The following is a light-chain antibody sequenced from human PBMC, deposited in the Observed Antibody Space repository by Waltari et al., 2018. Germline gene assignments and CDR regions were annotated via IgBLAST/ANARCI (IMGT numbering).Light chain of an antibody. Sequence: NFMLSQPHSVSESPGKTVTISCTRSSGSFASNYVPWYQQLPGSAPTTVIYEDNERPSGVPERFSGSIDSSSNSATLTISGLKTEDEADYYCQSFDNINHVVFGGGTKLTVL. CDR3: QSFDNINHVV. V-gene: IGLV6-57*03. CDR2: EDN. J-gene: IGLJ2*01. CDR1: SGSFASNY.